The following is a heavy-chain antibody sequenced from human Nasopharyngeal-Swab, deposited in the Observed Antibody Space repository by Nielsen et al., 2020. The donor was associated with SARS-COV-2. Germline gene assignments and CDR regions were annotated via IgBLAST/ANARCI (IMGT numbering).Heavy chain of an antibody. D-gene: IGHD3-22*01. Sequence: SETLSLTCAVYGGSISSYYWSWIRQPPGKGLEWIGYIYYSGSTNYNPSLKSRVTISVDTSKNQFSLKLSSVTAADTAVYYCARGGGPNYYDSSGYYSPFDYWGQGTLVTVSS. V-gene: IGHV4-59*13. CDR2: IYYSGST. J-gene: IGHJ4*02. CDR3: ARGGGPNYYDSSGYYSPFDY. CDR1: GGSISSYY.